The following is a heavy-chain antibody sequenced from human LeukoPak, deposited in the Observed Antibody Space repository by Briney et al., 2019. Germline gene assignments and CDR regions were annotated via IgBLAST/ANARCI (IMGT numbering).Heavy chain of an antibody. Sequence: PGRSLRLSCAASGFTFSSYGMHWVRQAPGKGLEWVAVISYDGSNKYYADSVKGRFTISRDNSKNTLYLQMNSLRAEDTAVYYCARIAAAGVDYFDYWGQGTLVTVSS. J-gene: IGHJ4*02. CDR2: ISYDGSNK. V-gene: IGHV3-30*03. CDR1: GFTFSSYG. CDR3: ARIAAAGVDYFDY. D-gene: IGHD6-13*01.